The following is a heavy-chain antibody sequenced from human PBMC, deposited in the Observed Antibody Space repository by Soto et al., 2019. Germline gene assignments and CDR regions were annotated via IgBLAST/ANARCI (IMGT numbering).Heavy chain of an antibody. CDR1: GYTFTGYY. CDR3: ARDLMVRGVANDYYYYGMDV. V-gene: IGHV1-2*04. J-gene: IGHJ6*02. CDR2: INPNSGGT. Sequence: GASVKVSCKASGYTFTGYYMHWVRQAPGQGLGWMGWINPNSGGTNYAQKFQGWVTMTRDTSISTAYMELSRLRSDDTAVYYCARDLMVRGVANDYYYYGMDVWGQGTTVTVSS. D-gene: IGHD3-10*01.